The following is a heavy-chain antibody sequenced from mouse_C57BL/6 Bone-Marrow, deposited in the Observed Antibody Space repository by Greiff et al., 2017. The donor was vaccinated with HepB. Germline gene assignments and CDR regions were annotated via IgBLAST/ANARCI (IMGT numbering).Heavy chain of an antibody. CDR2: IYPGDGDT. J-gene: IGHJ4*01. V-gene: IGHV1-80*01. CDR3: ARGGNWDAMDY. D-gene: IGHD4-1*01. CDR1: GYAFSSYW. Sequence: VQLKESGAELVKPGASVKISCKASGYAFSSYWMNWVKQRPGKGLEWIGQIYPGDGDTNYNGKFKGKATLTADKSSSTAYMQLSSLTSEDSAVYFCARGGNWDAMDYWGQGTSVTVSS.